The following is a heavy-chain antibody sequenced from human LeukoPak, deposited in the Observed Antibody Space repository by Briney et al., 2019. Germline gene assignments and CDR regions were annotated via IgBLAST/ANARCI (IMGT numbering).Heavy chain of an antibody. CDR3: ARDGGKCTGGSCYPAYFQH. CDR1: GFTVSSTY. J-gene: IGHJ1*01. CDR2: IYTGGST. D-gene: IGHD2-15*01. V-gene: IGHV3-53*01. Sequence: GGSLRLSCAASGFTVSSTYMSWVRQAPGKGLEWVSVIYTGGSTYYADSVKGRFTISRDNSKNTLYLQMNSLRAEDTAVYYCARDGGKCTGGSCYPAYFQHSGQGTLVTVSS.